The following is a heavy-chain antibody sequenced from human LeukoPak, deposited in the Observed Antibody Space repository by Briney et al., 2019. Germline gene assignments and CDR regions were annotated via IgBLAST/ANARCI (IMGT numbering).Heavy chain of an antibody. J-gene: IGHJ3*02. Sequence: GASVKLSCKASGYTFTGYYMHRVRQAPGQGLEWMGWINPNRGGTNYAQKFHGRVTMTRDTSISTDYMELSRLRSDDTAVYYCAGQYCSSTSCYSGAFDIWGQGTMVTVSS. CDR3: AGQYCSSTSCYSGAFDI. V-gene: IGHV1-2*02. CDR2: INPNRGGT. CDR1: GYTFTGYY. D-gene: IGHD2-2*01.